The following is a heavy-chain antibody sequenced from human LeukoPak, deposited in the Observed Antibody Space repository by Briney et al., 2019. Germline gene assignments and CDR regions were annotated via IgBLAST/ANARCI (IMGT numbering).Heavy chain of an antibody. CDR3: AKDQESSGWDY. D-gene: IGHD6-19*01. CDR1: GFTFSSYG. V-gene: IGHV3-30*18. Sequence: GRSLRLSCAASGFTFSSYGMHWVRQAPGKGLEWVAVISYDGSNKYYADSVKGRFAISRDNSKNTLYLQVNSLRAEDTAVYYCAKDQESSGWDYWGQGTLVTVSS. CDR2: ISYDGSNK. J-gene: IGHJ4*02.